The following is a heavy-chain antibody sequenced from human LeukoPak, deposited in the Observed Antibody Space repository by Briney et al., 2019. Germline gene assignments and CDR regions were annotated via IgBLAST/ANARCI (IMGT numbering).Heavy chain of an antibody. D-gene: IGHD6-19*01. V-gene: IGHV3-30*02. CDR2: IRFHGSDK. CDR3: AKDPHSGWFDY. J-gene: IGHJ4*02. CDR1: GFSFSNYG. Sequence: PGGSLRLSCAASGFSFSNYGMHWVRQAPGMGLEWAAFIRFHGSDKFYADSVKGRFTISRDNSKNTLYLQMDSLRVEDTAVYYCAKDPHSGWFDYWGQGTLVTVSS.